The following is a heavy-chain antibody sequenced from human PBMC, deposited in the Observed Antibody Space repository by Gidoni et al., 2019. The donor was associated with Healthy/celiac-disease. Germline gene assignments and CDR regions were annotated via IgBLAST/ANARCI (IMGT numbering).Heavy chain of an antibody. CDR1: GFTFISYA. V-gene: IGHV3-30*04. J-gene: IGHJ4*02. CDR3: ANDYGDYVVWYFDY. CDR2: ISYDGSNK. Sequence: QVQLVESGGGVVQPGRSLRLSCAASGFTFISYAMHWVRQAPGKGLEWVAVISYDGSNKYYADSVKGRFTISRDNSKNTLYLQMNSLRAEDTAVYYCANDYGDYVVWYFDYWGQGTLVTVSS. D-gene: IGHD4-17*01.